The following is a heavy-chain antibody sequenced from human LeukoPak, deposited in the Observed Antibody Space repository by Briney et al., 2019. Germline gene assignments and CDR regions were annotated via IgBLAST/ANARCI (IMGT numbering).Heavy chain of an antibody. CDR1: GGSFSGYY. V-gene: IGHV4-34*01. CDR3: ARGRTGYQLLPTKKNYSYYYVDV. CDR2: VNHSGGT. J-gene: IGHJ6*03. D-gene: IGHD2-2*01. Sequence: PSETLSLTCAVYGGSFSGYYWSWIRQPPGKGLEWIGEVNHSGGTNYNPSLKRRVTISLDTSKNQFSLKLSSVTAADTAMYFCARGRTGYQLLPTKKNYSYYYVDVWGKGTSVTVSS.